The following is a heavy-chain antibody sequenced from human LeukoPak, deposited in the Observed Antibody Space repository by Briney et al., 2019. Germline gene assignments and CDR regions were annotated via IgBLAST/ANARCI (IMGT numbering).Heavy chain of an antibody. CDR3: AKVRFGYCSGGSCYLDY. Sequence: PGGSLRLSCAASGFTFSSYGMHWVRQAPGKGLEWVAFISYDGSHKNYADSVKGRFTISRDNSKNTLYLQMSSLRAEDTALYYCAKVRFGYCSGGSCYLDYWGQGTLVTVSS. V-gene: IGHV3-30*18. D-gene: IGHD2-15*01. CDR2: ISYDGSHK. CDR1: GFTFSSYG. J-gene: IGHJ4*02.